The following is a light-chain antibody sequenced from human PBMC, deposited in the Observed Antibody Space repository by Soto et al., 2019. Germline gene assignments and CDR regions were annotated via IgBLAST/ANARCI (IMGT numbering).Light chain of an antibody. CDR1: QSISSW. Sequence: DIQMTQSPSTLSASVGDIVTINFRASQSISSWLAWYQQKPGKAPKLLVYDASSLQSGVPSRFSGSGSGTEFTLTISSLQPDDFSTYYCQQYNSYSTTFGQGTKVDIK. CDR3: QQYNSYSTT. J-gene: IGKJ1*01. CDR2: DAS. V-gene: IGKV1-5*01.